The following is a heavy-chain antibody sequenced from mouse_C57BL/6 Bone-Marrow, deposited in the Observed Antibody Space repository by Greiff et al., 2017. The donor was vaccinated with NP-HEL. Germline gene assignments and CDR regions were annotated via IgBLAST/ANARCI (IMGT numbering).Heavy chain of an antibody. CDR3: ARDVDFAY. J-gene: IGHJ3*01. V-gene: IGHV3-6*01. CDR1: GYSITSGYY. CDR2: RSYDGSN. Sequence: EVHLVESGPGLVKPSQSLSLTCSVTGYSITSGYYWNWIRQFPGNKLEWMGYRSYDGSNNYNPSLKNRISITRDTSKNQFVLKLNSMTTEDTATYYCARDVDFAYWGQGTLVTVA.